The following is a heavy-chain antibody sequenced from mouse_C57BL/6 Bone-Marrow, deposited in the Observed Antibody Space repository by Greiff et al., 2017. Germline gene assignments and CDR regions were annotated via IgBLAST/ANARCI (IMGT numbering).Heavy chain of an antibody. Sequence: QVQLKQPGAELVRPGSSVKLSCKASGYTFTSYWMHWVKQRPIQGLEWIGNIDPSDSETHYNQKFKDKATLTVDKSSSTAYMQLSSLTSEDSAVYYCARRGHSNYPDYWGQGTTLTVSS. D-gene: IGHD2-5*01. V-gene: IGHV1-52*01. CDR1: GYTFTSYW. CDR2: IDPSDSET. CDR3: ARRGHSNYPDY. J-gene: IGHJ2*01.